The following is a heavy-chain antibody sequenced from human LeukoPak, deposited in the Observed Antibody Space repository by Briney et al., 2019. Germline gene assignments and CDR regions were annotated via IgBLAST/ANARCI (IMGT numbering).Heavy chain of an antibody. CDR2: IDPNSGGT. CDR1: GYTFTDYY. D-gene: IGHD6-13*01. CDR3: ARVPGPYTTSRFDY. Sequence: GSVKVSCKTSGYTFTDYYLHWVRQAPGQGLEWMGRIDPNSGGTNYAQKFQVRVTVTRDTSISTVYMELSGLRSDDTAVYYCARVPGPYTTSRFDYWGQGTLVTVSS. J-gene: IGHJ4*02. V-gene: IGHV1-2*02.